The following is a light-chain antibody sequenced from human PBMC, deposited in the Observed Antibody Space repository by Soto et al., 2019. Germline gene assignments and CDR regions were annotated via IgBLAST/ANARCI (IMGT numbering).Light chain of an antibody. CDR1: RSVSSN. Sequence: IVMTQSPDTLSVSPGERVTLSCRASRSVSSNLAWFQLRPGQVPRLLIYGASTRATDIPARFTGSGSGTEFTLTISSLQSEDFTFYYCQQYNSWPWTFSQGTKLEIK. J-gene: IGKJ1*01. CDR2: GAS. V-gene: IGKV3-15*01. CDR3: QQYNSWPWT.